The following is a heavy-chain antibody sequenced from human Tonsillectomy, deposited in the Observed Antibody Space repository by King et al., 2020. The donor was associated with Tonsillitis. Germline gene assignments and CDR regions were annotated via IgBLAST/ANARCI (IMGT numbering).Heavy chain of an antibody. CDR1: GGSISITSDY. D-gene: IGHD2-21*02. CDR3: ASHYCGGDCYPIAAFFDY. CDR2: IYSSGST. V-gene: IGHV4-39*01. Sequence: QLQESGPGLVKPSETLSLTCTVSGGSISITSDYWGWIRQPPGKGLEWIGSIYSSGSTYYNPSLNSRVTMSVDTSKNQFSLKLRSVTAADTTVYYCASHYCGGDCYPIAAFFDYWGRGTLVTVSS. J-gene: IGHJ4*02.